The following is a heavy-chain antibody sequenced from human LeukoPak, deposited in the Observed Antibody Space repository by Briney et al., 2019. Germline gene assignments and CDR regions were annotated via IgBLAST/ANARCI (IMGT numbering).Heavy chain of an antibody. D-gene: IGHD4-17*01. CDR1: GFTFSSHW. Sequence: PGGSLRLSCAASGFTFSSHWMRWVSQAPGKGLVWVSRIKTDGSRTTYADSVKGRFTISRDNAKNTLYLQMNSLRAEDTAVYYCVREDYNDSGWYFDLWGRGTLVTVSS. V-gene: IGHV3-74*01. J-gene: IGHJ2*01. CDR2: IKTDGSRT. CDR3: VREDYNDSGWYFDL.